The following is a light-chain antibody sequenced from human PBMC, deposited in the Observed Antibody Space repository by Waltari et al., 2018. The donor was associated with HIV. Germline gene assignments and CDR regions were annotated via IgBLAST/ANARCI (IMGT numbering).Light chain of an antibody. CDR3: HQYGSSPRT. V-gene: IGKV3-20*01. Sequence: EIVLTQSPGTLSLSPRERATLSCRASQSVSSSYLAWYQQKPGQAPRLLIYGASSRTTGIPDRFSGSGSGTDFTLTISRLEPEDFAVYYCHQYGSSPRTFGGGTKVESK. J-gene: IGKJ4*01. CDR1: QSVSSSY. CDR2: GAS.